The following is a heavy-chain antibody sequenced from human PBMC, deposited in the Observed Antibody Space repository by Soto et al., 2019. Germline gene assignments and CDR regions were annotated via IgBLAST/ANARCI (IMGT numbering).Heavy chain of an antibody. CDR1: GGSVSSGSYY. CDR2: IYYSGSA. V-gene: IGHV4-61*01. D-gene: IGHD2-21*02. J-gene: IGHJ4*02. CDR3: ARWTYCGGDCYWLDF. Sequence: SETLSLTCTVSGGSVSSGSYYWSWIRQPPGKGLEWIGYIYYSGSANYDPSLRSRVTISLNTSKNQFSLNLNSVTAADTAIYYCARWTYCGGDCYWLDFWGQGTLVTVSS.